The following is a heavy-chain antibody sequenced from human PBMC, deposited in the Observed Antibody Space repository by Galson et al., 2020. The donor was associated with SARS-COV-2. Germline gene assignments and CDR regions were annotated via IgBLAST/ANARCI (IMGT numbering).Heavy chain of an antibody. CDR3: ASPRTEYSSGWYGYFDY. CDR1: GFTFSSYA. V-gene: IGHV3-30-3*01. J-gene: IGHJ4*02. D-gene: IGHD6-19*01. Sequence: PGGSLRLSCAASGFTFSSYAMHWVPQAPGKGLEWVAVISYDGSNKYYADSVKGRFTISRDNSKNTLYLQMNSLRAEDTAVYYCASPRTEYSSGWYGYFDYWGQGTLVTVSS. CDR2: ISYDGSNK.